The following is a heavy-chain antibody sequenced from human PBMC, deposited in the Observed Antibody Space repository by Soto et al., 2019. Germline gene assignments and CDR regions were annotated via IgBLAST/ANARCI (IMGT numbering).Heavy chain of an antibody. CDR3: ARDAIGDATNWFDP. J-gene: IGHJ5*02. Sequence: EVRLVESGGGLAQPGGSLRLSCAASGFSFSRYAMNWVRQSPGKGLEWVSYISMSGTTMFYAESVKGRFTISRDNAEKSLYLQMNSLRDEYTAMYYCARDAIGDATNWFDPWGQGTLVTVSS. CDR1: GFSFSRYA. CDR2: ISMSGTTM. V-gene: IGHV3-48*02.